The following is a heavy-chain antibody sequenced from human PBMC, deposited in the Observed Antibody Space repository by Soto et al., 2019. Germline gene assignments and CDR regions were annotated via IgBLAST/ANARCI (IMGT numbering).Heavy chain of an antibody. Sequence: ASVKVSCKACGYTFTRYDINWVRQATGQGVEWMGWMNPNSGNTGYAQKFQGRVTMTRNTSISTAYMELSSLRSEDTAVYYCARESDIAAAGHNWFDPWGQGTLVTVSS. J-gene: IGHJ5*02. CDR1: GYTFTRYD. CDR2: MNPNSGNT. V-gene: IGHV1-8*01. D-gene: IGHD6-13*01. CDR3: ARESDIAAAGHNWFDP.